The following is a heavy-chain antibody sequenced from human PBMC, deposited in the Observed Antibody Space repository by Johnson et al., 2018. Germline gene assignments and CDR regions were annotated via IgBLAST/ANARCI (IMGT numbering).Heavy chain of an antibody. CDR3: TTDFRYSNGY. CDR2: IKRKSDDGTT. J-gene: IGHJ4*02. Sequence: VQLVESGGGLVKPGGSLRLSCAASGFAFSDAWMNWVRPAPGKGMEWVGRIKRKSDDGTTHYAAFVNGRVTISRDDSRNTLYLQMGSLETEDRAVYYCTTDFRYSNGYWGQGTLVTVSS. D-gene: IGHD5-18*01. CDR1: GFAFSDAW. V-gene: IGHV3-15*07.